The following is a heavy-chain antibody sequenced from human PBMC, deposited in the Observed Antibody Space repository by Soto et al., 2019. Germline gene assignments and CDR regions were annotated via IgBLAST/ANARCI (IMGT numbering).Heavy chain of an antibody. CDR3: AKDFWEPWGLEWYPGYYYMDV. D-gene: IGHD3-3*01. V-gene: IGHV3-30*18. J-gene: IGHJ6*03. CDR2: ISYDGSNK. Sequence: GGSLRLSCAASGFTFSSYGMHWVRQAPGKGLEWVAVISYDGSNKYYADSVKGRFTISRDNSKNTLYLQMNSLRAEDTAVYYCAKDFWEPWGLEWYPGYYYMDVWGKGTTVTVSS. CDR1: GFTFSSYG.